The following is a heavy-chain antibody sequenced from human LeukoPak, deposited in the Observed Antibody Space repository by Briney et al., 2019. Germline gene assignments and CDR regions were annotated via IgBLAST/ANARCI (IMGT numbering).Heavy chain of an antibody. V-gene: IGHV3-7*03. CDR3: ARARWGHWYFDL. CDR1: GSTFSSYG. J-gene: IGHJ2*01. Sequence: GGSLRLSCAASGSTFSSYGMSWVRQALGKGLEWVANIKQDGSENYYVDSVKGRFTISRDNSKNTLYLQMNSLRAEDTAVYYCARARWGHWYFDLWGRGALVTVSS. CDR2: IKQDGSEN. D-gene: IGHD2-21*02.